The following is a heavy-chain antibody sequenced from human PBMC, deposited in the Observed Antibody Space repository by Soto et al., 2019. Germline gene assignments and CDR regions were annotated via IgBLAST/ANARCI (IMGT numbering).Heavy chain of an antibody. V-gene: IGHV1-8*01. D-gene: IGHD3-3*01. CDR2: MKPNSGNT. Sequence: ASVKVSGKASGYTFNSYDINWVRQATGQGLEWMGWMKPNSGNTGYAQKFQGRVTMTRHTSISTAYMELSSLRSVDTAVYYCARVPKGYYDFLSGGSNGMDVWGQGTTVTVSS. CDR3: ARVPKGYYDFLSGGSNGMDV. J-gene: IGHJ6*02. CDR1: GYTFNSYD.